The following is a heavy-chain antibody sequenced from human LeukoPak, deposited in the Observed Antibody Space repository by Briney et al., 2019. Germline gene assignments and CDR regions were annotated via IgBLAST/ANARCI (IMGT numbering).Heavy chain of an antibody. Sequence: PGRSLRLSCAASGFTFSSYGMHWVRQAPGKGLEWVAVISYDGSNKYYADSVKGRFTISRDNSKNTLYLQMNSLRAEDTAVYYCAKEHPMNYYGSGSSLDYWGQGTLVTVSS. CDR3: AKEHPMNYYGSGSSLDY. D-gene: IGHD3-10*01. CDR2: ISYDGSNK. V-gene: IGHV3-30*18. CDR1: GFTFSSYG. J-gene: IGHJ4*02.